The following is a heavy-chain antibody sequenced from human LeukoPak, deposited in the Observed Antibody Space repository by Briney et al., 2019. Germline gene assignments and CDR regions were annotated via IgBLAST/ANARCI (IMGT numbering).Heavy chain of an antibody. CDR3: AKDQEYDFWSGSGRWYYYYMDV. Sequence: PGGSVRLSCAASGFTFSSYGMHWVRQAPGHGRVGVAFIRYDRSNKYYADSVKGRFTISRDNSKNTLYLQMNSLRAEDTAVYYCAKDQEYDFWSGSGRWYYYYMDVWGKGTTVTVS. CDR2: IRYDRSNK. CDR1: GFTFSSYG. V-gene: IGHV3-30*02. J-gene: IGHJ6*03. D-gene: IGHD3-3*01.